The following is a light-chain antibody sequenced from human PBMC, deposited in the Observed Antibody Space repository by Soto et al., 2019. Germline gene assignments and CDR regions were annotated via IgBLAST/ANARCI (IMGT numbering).Light chain of an antibody. V-gene: IGKV3-20*01. J-gene: IGKJ2*01. CDR1: QVIGSRY. CDR2: GAS. Sequence: EIVMTQSPGTLSLSPGERATISCRASQVIGSRYLAWYHQKSGQAPRLLIYGASSRATGIPDRFSGSGCGTDFTLTISRLEPEDFGVYYCQQFGSSIPHTFGQGTKVEIK. CDR3: QQFGSSIPHT.